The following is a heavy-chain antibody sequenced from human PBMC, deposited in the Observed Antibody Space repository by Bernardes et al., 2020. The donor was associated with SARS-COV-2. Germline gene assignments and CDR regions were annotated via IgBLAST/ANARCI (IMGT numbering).Heavy chain of an antibody. CDR1: GGSISGYY. CDR3: VRLGTRYGSHSLDDY. CDR2: IYYSGSA. Sequence: SETLSLTCTVSGGSISGYYWSWIRQPPGKGLEYIGYIYYSGSANYSPSLKSRVTISVDTSKNQFSLKLTSVTAADTAVYYCVRLGTRYGSHSLDDYWGQGTQVTVSS. V-gene: IGHV4-59*01. D-gene: IGHD2-15*01. J-gene: IGHJ4*02.